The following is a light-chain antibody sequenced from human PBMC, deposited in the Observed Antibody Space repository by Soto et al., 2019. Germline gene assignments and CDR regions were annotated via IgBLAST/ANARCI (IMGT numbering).Light chain of an antibody. CDR2: AAS. CDR1: QSISSY. J-gene: IGKJ4*01. CDR3: QQIYNTPLT. Sequence: DIQMTQSPSSLSASVGDRVTITCRASQSISSYLNWYQQKLGKAPNLMIYAASTLQSGVPSRVSGSGSGTYFTLTINSLQTEDFAPYYWQQIYNTPLTFGGGTKVEIK. V-gene: IGKV1-39*01.